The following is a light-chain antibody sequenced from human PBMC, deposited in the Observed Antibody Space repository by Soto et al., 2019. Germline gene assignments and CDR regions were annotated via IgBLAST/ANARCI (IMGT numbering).Light chain of an antibody. CDR3: QQYYSTPRT. Sequence: DIVMTQSPDSLAVSLGERATINCKSSQSFLYSSNNKNYLAWYQQKPGQPPKLLIYWASTRESGVPDRFSGSGSGTDFTLTINSLQAEDVAVYYCQQYYSTPRTFGQGTKVDIK. V-gene: IGKV4-1*01. CDR1: QSFLYSSNNKNY. CDR2: WAS. J-gene: IGKJ1*01.